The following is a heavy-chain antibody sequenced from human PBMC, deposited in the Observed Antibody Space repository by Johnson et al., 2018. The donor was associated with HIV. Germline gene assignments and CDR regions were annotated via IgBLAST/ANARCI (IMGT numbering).Heavy chain of an antibody. CDR3: ASTIDIVPTGRSYDAFDI. V-gene: IGHV3-74*01. Sequence: EQLVESGGGLVQPGGSLRLSCAASGFTFSSYWMHWVRQAPGKGLVWVSRINSDGSSTSYADSVKGRFTISRDNAKNSLYLQMNSLTPEDTAVYYCASTIDIVPTGRSYDAFDIWGQGTLVTVSS. D-gene: IGHD5-12*01. J-gene: IGHJ3*02. CDR1: GFTFSSYW. CDR2: INSDGSST.